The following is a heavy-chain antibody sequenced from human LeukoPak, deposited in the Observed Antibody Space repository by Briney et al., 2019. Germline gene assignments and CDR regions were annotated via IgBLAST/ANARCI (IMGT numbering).Heavy chain of an antibody. J-gene: IGHJ4*02. Sequence: SETLSLTCTVSGGSISSGGYYWSWIRQHPGKGLEWIGYIYYSGSTYYNPSLKSRVTISVDTSKNQFSLKLSSVTAADTAVYYCVSGASLPLWYWGQGTLVTVSS. CDR1: GGSISSGGYY. CDR2: IYYSGST. D-gene: IGHD2-2*01. V-gene: IGHV4-31*03. CDR3: VSGASLPLWY.